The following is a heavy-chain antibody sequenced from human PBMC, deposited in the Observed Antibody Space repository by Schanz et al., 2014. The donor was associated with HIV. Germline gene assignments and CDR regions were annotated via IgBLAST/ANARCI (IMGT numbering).Heavy chain of an antibody. CDR1: GGSISSGGYY. CDR2: IYYSGST. J-gene: IGHJ4*02. D-gene: IGHD3-22*01. V-gene: IGHV4-31*03. Sequence: QVQLQESGPGLVKSSQTLSLTCTVSGGSISSGGYYWNWIRQHPGKGLEWIGYIYYSGSTYYDPSLKSRVTISVDTSKNQFSLKLSSVTAADTAVYYCARGLYYDSSGYALEYWGQGTLVTVSS. CDR3: ARGLYYDSSGYALEY.